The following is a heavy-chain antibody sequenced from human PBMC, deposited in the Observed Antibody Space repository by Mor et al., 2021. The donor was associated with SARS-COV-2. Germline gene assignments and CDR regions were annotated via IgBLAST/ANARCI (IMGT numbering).Heavy chain of an antibody. CDR3: TRHPEGGY. V-gene: IGHV3-73*01. CDR2: SYAT. Sequence: SYATAYAASVKGRFTISRDDSKNTAYLQMNSLKTEDTAVYYCTRHPEGGYWGQGTLVTVSS. D-gene: IGHD1-26*01. J-gene: IGHJ4*02.